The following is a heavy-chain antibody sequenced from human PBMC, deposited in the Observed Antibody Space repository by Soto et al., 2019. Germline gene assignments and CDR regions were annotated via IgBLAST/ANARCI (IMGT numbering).Heavy chain of an antibody. D-gene: IGHD3-16*01. Sequence: EVLLVESGGGSRQPGGSLSLSCVASGYTFNSHEMNWVRQAPGKGLEWISSISGIGTTNYAESVKGRFTISRDNAHKSLFLEIKDLRVEDTAVYYCARGGIHCGQGTLVTVSS. J-gene: IGHJ4*02. CDR3: ARGGIH. V-gene: IGHV3-48*03. CDR1: GYTFNSHE. CDR2: ISGIGTT.